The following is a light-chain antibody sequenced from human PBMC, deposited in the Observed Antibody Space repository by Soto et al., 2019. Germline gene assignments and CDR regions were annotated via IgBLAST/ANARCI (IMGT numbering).Light chain of an antibody. CDR2: GAS. CDR3: QQYDRSRT. CDR1: QSVSHNY. V-gene: IGKV3-20*01. Sequence: EIVLTQSPGTLSLSPGERATLSCRASQSVSHNYLAWYQQKPGQAPRLLIYGASSRATGIPDRFSASGSGTDFILTISRLEPEDFAVYYCQQYDRSRTFGQGTKVDI. J-gene: IGKJ1*01.